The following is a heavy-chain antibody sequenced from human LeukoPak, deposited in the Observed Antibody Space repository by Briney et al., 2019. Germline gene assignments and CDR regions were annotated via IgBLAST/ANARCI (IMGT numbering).Heavy chain of an antibody. D-gene: IGHD3-9*01. CDR3: ARSYYDILTGYNPGYGMDV. CDR1: GFTFSDYT. V-gene: IGHV3-48*02. J-gene: IGHJ6*02. Sequence: GGSLRLSCATSGFTFSDYTMNWVRQAPGKGLEWVSYISSSSSAIYYADSVKGRFTISRDNAKNSLYLQMNSLRDEDTAVYYCARSYYDILTGYNPGYGMDVWGQGTTVTVSS. CDR2: ISSSSSAI.